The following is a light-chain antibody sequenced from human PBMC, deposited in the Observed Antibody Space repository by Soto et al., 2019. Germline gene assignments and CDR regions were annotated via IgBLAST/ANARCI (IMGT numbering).Light chain of an antibody. J-gene: IGKJ5*01. V-gene: IGKV3-11*01. Sequence: EIVLTQSPATLSLSPGEKATLSCRASQSVSNFLAWYQQKPGQAPRLLIFHASNRATGIPARFSGSGSGTDFTLTISSLEPEDFALYYCQQRSNWPPEITFCPGTRLEI. CDR2: HAS. CDR3: QQRSNWPPEIT. CDR1: QSVSNF.